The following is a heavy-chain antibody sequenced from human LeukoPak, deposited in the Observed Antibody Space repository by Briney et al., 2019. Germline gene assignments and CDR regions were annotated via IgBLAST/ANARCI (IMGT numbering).Heavy chain of an antibody. V-gene: IGHV4-38-2*02. CDR3: TRLGRDGYNFGRYYFER. J-gene: IGHJ4*02. CDR2: IYHSGST. Sequence: ASETLSLTCTVSGYSISSGYYWGWIRQPPGKGLEWIGSIYHSGSTYYNPSLKSRVTISVDTSKNQFSLKLSSVTAADTAVYYCTRLGRDGYNFGRYYFERWGQGTLVTVSS. CDR1: GYSISSGYY. D-gene: IGHD5-24*01.